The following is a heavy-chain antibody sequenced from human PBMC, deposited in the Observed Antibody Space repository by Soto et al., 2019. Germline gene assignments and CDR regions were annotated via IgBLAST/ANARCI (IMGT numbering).Heavy chain of an antibody. CDR2: ISYDGSNK. CDR1: GFTFSSYG. CDR3: AYPARASDV. J-gene: IGHJ6*02. V-gene: IGHV3-30*03. Sequence: QVQLVESGGGVVQPGRSLRLSCAASGFTFSSYGMHWVRQAPGKGLEWVAVISYDGSNKYYADSVKGRFTISRDNSKNTRYLQVNSLRAEDTAVYYCAYPARASDVWGQGTTVTVSS.